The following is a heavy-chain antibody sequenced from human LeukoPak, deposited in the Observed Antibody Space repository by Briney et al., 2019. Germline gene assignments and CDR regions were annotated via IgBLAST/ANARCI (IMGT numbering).Heavy chain of an antibody. CDR2: IYYSTST. J-gene: IGHJ4*02. CDR1: GGSISSSSYY. V-gene: IGHV4-39*07. D-gene: IGHD3-22*01. CDR3: ASKHHYYDSSGYYYGDY. Sequence: PSETLSLTCTVSGGSISSSSYYWGWIRQPPGKGLEWIGSIYYSTSTYYNPSLKSRVTISVDTSKNQFSLKLSSVTAADTAVYYCASKHHYYDSSGYYYGDYWGQGTLVTVSS.